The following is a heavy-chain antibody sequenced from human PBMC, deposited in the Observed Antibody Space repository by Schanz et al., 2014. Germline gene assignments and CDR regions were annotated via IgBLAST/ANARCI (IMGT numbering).Heavy chain of an antibody. CDR1: GFTFSSYA. CDR3: AKDSTHIDIVLVPTAIDY. CDR2: LSGSGGST. V-gene: IGHV3-23*04. J-gene: IGHJ4*02. D-gene: IGHD2-2*01. Sequence: EVLLVESGGGLVKPGGSLRLSCAASGFTFSSYAMSWVRQAPGKGLEWVSALSGSGGSTYYADSVKGRFTISRDNSKNTLYLQMNSLRAEDTAVYYCAKDSTHIDIVLVPTAIDYWGQGTLVTVSS.